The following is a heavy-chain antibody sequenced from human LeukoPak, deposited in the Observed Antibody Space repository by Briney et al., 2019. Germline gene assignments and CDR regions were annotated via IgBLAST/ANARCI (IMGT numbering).Heavy chain of an antibody. V-gene: IGHV4-59*12. Sequence: SETLSLTCTVSGGSISSYYWSWIRQPPGKGLEWIGYIYYSGSTNYNPSLKSRVTISVDTSKDQFSLKLSSVTAADTAVYYCARGSSTTSGGDYWGQGTLVTVSS. J-gene: IGHJ4*02. CDR3: ARGSSTTSGGDY. CDR2: IYYSGST. CDR1: GGSISSYY. D-gene: IGHD2-2*01.